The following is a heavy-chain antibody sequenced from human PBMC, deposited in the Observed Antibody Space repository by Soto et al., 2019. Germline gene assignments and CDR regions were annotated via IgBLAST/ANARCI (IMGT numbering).Heavy chain of an antibody. D-gene: IGHD6-19*01. CDR2: MIPIFGTA. CDR1: GGTFSSYA. CDR3: ESHKGYSSGWEYFDY. V-gene: IGHV1-69*12. Sequence: QVQLVQSGAEVKKPGSSVKVSCKASGGTFSSYAITWVRQAPGQGLEWMGGMIPIFGTANYAQKFQGRVTITADAATSTAYMELSRLRSEDTAVYYCESHKGYSSGWEYFDYWCQGTLVTVSS. J-gene: IGHJ4*02.